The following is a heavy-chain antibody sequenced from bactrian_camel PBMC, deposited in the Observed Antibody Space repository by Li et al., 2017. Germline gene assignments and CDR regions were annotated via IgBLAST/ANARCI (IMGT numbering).Heavy chain of an antibody. CDR2: ITSDGRA. Sequence: HVQLVESGGGSVQTGGSLRLHCVGSGYSGTPYCAGWFRQAPGKEREGVAVITSDGRATIANSVKGRFSISRDNAKNTVYLQMNSLKSEDTALYFCATGEGFDCSGAYCSLHYWGQGTQVTVS. CDR1: GYSGTPYC. CDR3: ATGEGFDCSGAYCSLHY. V-gene: IGHV3S53*01. J-gene: IGHJ4*01. D-gene: IGHD3*01.